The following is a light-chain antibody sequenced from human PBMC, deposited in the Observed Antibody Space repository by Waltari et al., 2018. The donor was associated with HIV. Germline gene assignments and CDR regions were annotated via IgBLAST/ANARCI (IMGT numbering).Light chain of an antibody. CDR2: LGS. J-gene: IGKJ4*01. V-gene: IGKV2-28*01. Sequence: IVMTQSPLSLSVSPGEPASISCKSTLSLLHTTGKNWLQWFLQKPGQSPQHLIYLGSSRASGVADRFSGSGSGTDFTLRISKVEAEDVGVYYCMQSLQIPLTFGGGTKLEI. CDR3: MQSLQIPLT. CDR1: LSLLHTTGKNW.